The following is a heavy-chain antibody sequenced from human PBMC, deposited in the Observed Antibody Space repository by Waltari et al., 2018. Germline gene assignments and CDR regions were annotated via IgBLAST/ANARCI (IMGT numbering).Heavy chain of an antibody. V-gene: IGHV3-23*01. Sequence: LQLQESGPGLVKPSETLSLTCTVSGGSISSTAYYWDWIRQPPVKGLGWVSAISGSGGCTYDSDSVKGRFTISRDNSKNTRYLQMNSLRAEDTAVYYCAKGFFGVVIMVDYWGQGTLVTVSS. CDR2: ISGSGGCT. D-gene: IGHD3-3*01. J-gene: IGHJ4*02. CDR1: GGSISSTAYY. CDR3: AKGFFGVVIMVDY.